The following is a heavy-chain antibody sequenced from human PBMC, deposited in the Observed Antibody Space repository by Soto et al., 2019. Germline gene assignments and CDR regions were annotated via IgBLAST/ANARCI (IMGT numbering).Heavy chain of an antibody. V-gene: IGHV3-23*01. CDR1: GFTFSSYA. CDR2: ISGSGGST. J-gene: IGHJ5*02. Sequence: GGSLRLSCAASGFTFSSYAMSWVRQAPGKGLEWVSAISGSGGSTYYADSVKGRFTISRDNSKNTLYLQMNSLRAEDTAVYYCAKDRLNVLRFLEWFPHWFDPWGQRTLVTVSS. D-gene: IGHD3-3*01. CDR3: AKDRLNVLRFLEWFPHWFDP.